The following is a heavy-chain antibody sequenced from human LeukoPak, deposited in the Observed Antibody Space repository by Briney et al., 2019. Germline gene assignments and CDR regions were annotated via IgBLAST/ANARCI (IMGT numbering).Heavy chain of an antibody. CDR2: ISYDGSNK. CDR1: GFTFSSYA. D-gene: IGHD2-15*01. J-gene: IGHJ6*03. V-gene: IGHV3-30*04. Sequence: PGGSLRLSCAASGFTFSSYAMHWVRQAPGKGLEWVAVISYDGSNKYYADSVKGRFTISRDNSKNTLYLQMNSLIAEDTAVYYCARDRPFVVVVAATGIGYYYYMDVWGKGTTVTVSS. CDR3: ARDRPFVVVVAATGIGYYYYMDV.